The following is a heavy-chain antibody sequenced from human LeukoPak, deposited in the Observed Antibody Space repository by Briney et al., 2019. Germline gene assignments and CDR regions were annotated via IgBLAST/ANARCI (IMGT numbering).Heavy chain of an antibody. Sequence: GGSLRLSCAASGFTFSSYAMHWVRQAPGKGLEWVAVISYDGSNKYYADSVKGRFTISRDNSKNTLYLQMNSLRAEDTAVYYCAKENVGGGLDDAFDIWGQGIMVTVSS. J-gene: IGHJ3*02. D-gene: IGHD3/OR15-3a*01. CDR1: GFTFSSYA. V-gene: IGHV3-30*04. CDR2: ISYDGSNK. CDR3: AKENVGGGLDDAFDI.